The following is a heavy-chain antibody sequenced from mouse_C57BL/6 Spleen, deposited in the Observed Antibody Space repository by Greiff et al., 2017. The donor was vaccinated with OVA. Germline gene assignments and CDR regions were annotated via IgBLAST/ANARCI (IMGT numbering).Heavy chain of an antibody. CDR3: ARDYYYGSSLGINWYFDV. V-gene: IGHV3-6*01. CDR2: ISYDGSN. Sequence: EVQLQESGPGLVKPSQSLSLTCSVTGYPITSGYYWNWIRQFPGNKLEWMGYISYDGSNNYNPSLKNRISITRDTSKNQFFLKLNSVTTEDTATYYCARDYYYGSSLGINWYFDVWGTGTTVTVSS. D-gene: IGHD1-1*01. CDR1: GYPITSGYY. J-gene: IGHJ1*03.